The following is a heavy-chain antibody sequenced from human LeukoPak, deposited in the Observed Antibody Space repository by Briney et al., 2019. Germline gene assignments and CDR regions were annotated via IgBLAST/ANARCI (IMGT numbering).Heavy chain of an antibody. Sequence: ASVKVSCKASGYTFTSYYMHWVRQAPGQGLEWMGWINPNSGGTNYAQKFQGWVTMTRDTSISTAYMELSRLRSDDTAVYYCARAGPYYYDSRALDYWGQGTLVTVSS. CDR2: INPNSGGT. CDR1: GYTFTSYY. D-gene: IGHD3-22*01. V-gene: IGHV1-2*04. J-gene: IGHJ4*02. CDR3: ARAGPYYYDSRALDY.